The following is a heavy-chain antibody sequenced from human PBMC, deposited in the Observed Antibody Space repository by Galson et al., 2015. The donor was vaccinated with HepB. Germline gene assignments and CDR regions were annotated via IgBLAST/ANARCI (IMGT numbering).Heavy chain of an antibody. CDR1: GFTFSSYA. CDR2: ISGSGGST. Sequence: SLRLSCAASGFTFSSYAMSWVRQAPGKGLEWVSAISGSGGSTYYADSVKGRFTISRDNSKNTLYLQMNSLRAEDTAVYYCAKGGGKRYCSSTSCYILDYYDYMDVWGKGTTVTVSS. J-gene: IGHJ6*03. D-gene: IGHD2-2*02. CDR3: AKGGGKRYCSSTSCYILDYYDYMDV. V-gene: IGHV3-23*01.